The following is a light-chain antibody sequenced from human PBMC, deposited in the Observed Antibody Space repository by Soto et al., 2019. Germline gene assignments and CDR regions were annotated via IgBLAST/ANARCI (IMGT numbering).Light chain of an antibody. Sequence: EIVLTQSPGTLSLSPGERATLSCRASQSVSSTYLAWYQQKPGQAPRLLIYDAASRATGIPDRFSGSGSGTDFTLTISRLELEDFAVYYCQQYCSAPPLTFGGGTKVEIK. V-gene: IGKV3-20*01. CDR1: QSVSSTY. CDR3: QQYCSAPPLT. J-gene: IGKJ4*01. CDR2: DAA.